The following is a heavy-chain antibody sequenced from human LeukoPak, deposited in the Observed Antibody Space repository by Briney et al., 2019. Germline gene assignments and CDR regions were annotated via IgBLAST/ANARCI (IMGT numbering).Heavy chain of an antibody. CDR2: LDPEDGET. V-gene: IGHV1-24*01. J-gene: IGHJ4*02. Sequence: ASVKVSCKVSGYTLTELSMHWVRQAPGKGLEWMGGLDPEDGETIYAQKFQGRVTMTEDTSTDTAYMELSSLRSEDTAVYYCATDARAEYCSGGSCVDYWGQGTLVTVSS. CDR1: GYTLTELS. CDR3: ATDARAEYCSGGSCVDY. D-gene: IGHD2-15*01.